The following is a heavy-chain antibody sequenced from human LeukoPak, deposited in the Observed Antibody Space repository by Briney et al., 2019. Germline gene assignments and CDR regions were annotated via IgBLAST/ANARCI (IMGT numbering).Heavy chain of an antibody. CDR1: GGSISSGGYY. J-gene: IGHJ4*02. Sequence: PSETLSLTCTVSGGSISSGGYYWSWIRQHPGKGLEWIGYIYYSGSTYCNPSLKSRVTISVDTSKNQFSLKLSSVTAADTAVYYCASRGVYSGYDDFDYWGQGTLVTVSS. CDR3: ASRGVYSGYDDFDY. D-gene: IGHD5-12*01. CDR2: IYYSGST. V-gene: IGHV4-31*03.